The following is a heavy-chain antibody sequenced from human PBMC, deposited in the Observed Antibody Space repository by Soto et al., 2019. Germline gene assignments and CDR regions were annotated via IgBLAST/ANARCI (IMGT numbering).Heavy chain of an antibody. J-gene: IGHJ4*02. CDR1: GGSFNCYY. V-gene: IGHV4-34*01. Sequence: SETLSLTCAVYGGSFNCYYWSWIRQPPGKGLEWIGEINHSGSTNYNPSLKSRVTISVDTSKNQFSLKLSSVTAADTAVYYCARERNKGKVDYWGQGTLVTVSS. CDR2: INHSGST. CDR3: ARERNKGKVDY.